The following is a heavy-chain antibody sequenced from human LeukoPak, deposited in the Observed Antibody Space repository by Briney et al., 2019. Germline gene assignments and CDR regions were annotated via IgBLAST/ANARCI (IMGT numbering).Heavy chain of an antibody. CDR3: ASHPRIMITFGGVIVPFDP. CDR2: IIPTFGTA. D-gene: IGHD3-16*02. J-gene: IGHJ5*02. Sequence: SVKVSCKASGGTFSSYAISWVRQAPGQGLEWMGGIIPTFGTANYAQKFQGRVTITADESTSTAYMELSSLRSEDTAVYYCASHPRIMITFGGVIVPFDPWGQGTLVTVSS. V-gene: IGHV1-69*13. CDR1: GGTFSSYA.